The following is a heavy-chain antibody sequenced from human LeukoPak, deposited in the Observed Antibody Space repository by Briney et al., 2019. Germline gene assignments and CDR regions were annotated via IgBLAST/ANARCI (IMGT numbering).Heavy chain of an antibody. CDR1: GSTFSSYA. V-gene: IGHV3-64*01. CDR2: ISTNGGST. CDR3: ARDSMTTVTTYTFGDY. D-gene: IGHD4-17*01. Sequence: GGSLRLSCAASGSTFSSYAMHWVRQAPGKGLEYVSSISTNGGSTYYANSVKGRFTISRDNSKNMLYLQMGSLIAEDMAVYYCARDSMTTVTTYTFGDYWGQGTLVTVSS. J-gene: IGHJ4*02.